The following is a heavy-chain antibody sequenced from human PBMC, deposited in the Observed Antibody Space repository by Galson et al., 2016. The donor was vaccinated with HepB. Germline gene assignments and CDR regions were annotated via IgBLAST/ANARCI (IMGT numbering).Heavy chain of an antibody. D-gene: IGHD5-24*01. CDR3: ARKEGDGYNQRTFDF. V-gene: IGHV3-21*01. J-gene: IGHJ4*02. Sequence: SLRLSCAASGSTFSIYSMNWVRQAPGKGLEWVSSTSRGSNYIYYADSVKGRFTISRDNSKNTPSLQMDSLRAEDTAVYYCARKEGDGYNQRTFDFWGQGTLVTVSS. CDR2: TSRGSNYI. CDR1: GSTFSIYS.